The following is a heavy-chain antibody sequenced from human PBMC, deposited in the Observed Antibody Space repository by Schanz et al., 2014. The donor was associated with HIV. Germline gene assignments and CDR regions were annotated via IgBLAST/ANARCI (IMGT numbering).Heavy chain of an antibody. Sequence: EVQLVESGGGLVQPGGSLRLSCEASGFTFGSYAMSWVRQAPGKGLEWVSAISDSGGRTYYADSVQGRFTISRDDSKNTLYLQMNSLRAEDTAVYYCASGVRGHYYYYAMDVWGQGTTVTVSS. D-gene: IGHD1-26*01. CDR1: GFTFGSYA. J-gene: IGHJ6*02. CDR2: ISDSGGRT. V-gene: IGHV3-23*04. CDR3: ASGVRGHYYYYAMDV.